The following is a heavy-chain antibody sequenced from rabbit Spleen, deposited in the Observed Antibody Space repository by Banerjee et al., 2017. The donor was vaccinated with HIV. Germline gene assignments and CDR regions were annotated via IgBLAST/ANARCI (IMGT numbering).Heavy chain of an antibody. CDR1: GLDFSSYT. CDR3: VREVAAKFNL. D-gene: IGHD4-1*01. Sequence: QEQLEESGGDLVKPEGSLTLTCKGSGLDFSSYTISWVRQAPGKGLEWIGIMYSGSGDTIYASWVNGRFTISSHNAQNTLYLQLNSLTAADTATYFCVREVAAKFNLWGQGTLVTVS. J-gene: IGHJ4*01. V-gene: IGHV1S47*01. CDR2: MYSGSGDT.